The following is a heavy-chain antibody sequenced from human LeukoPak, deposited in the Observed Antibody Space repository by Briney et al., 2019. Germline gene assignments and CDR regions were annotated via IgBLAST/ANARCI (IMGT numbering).Heavy chain of an antibody. D-gene: IGHD3-9*01. J-gene: IGHJ4*02. CDR2: INPNSGGT. V-gene: IGHV1-2*02. CDR3: ARDYGHILTGYRLWPFDY. CDR1: GYTFTGYY. Sequence: GASVKVSCKTSGYTFTGYYMHWVRQAPGQGLEWMGWINPNSGGTNYAQRFQGRVTMTRDTSTSTAYMELRSLRSDDTAVYYCARDYGHILTGYRLWPFDYWGQGTLVTVSS.